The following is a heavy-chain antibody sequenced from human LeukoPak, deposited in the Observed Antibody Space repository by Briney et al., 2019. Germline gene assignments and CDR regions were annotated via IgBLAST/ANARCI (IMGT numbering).Heavy chain of an antibody. CDR3: ARVYSSSRADAFDI. Sequence: GASVKVSCKASGGTFSSYAISWVRQAPGQGLEWMGGIIPIFGTANYAQKFQGRVTMTRDTSISTAYMELSRLRSDDTAVYYCARVYSSSRADAFDIWGQGTMVTVSS. V-gene: IGHV1-69*05. CDR1: GGTFSSYA. J-gene: IGHJ3*02. D-gene: IGHD6-6*01. CDR2: IIPIFGTA.